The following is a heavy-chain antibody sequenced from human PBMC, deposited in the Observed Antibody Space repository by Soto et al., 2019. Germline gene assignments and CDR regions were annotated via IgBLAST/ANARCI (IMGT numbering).Heavy chain of an antibody. J-gene: IGHJ5*02. Sequence: SETLSLTCTVSGGSFSSYYWSWIRQPPGKGLEWIGYIYHTGTTDYNPSLKGRVTISVDTSKNQFSLKLNSVSAADTAVYYCARAENQMLWAWFDPWGQGTLVTVSS. D-gene: IGHD2-2*01. CDR3: ARAENQMLWAWFDP. CDR2: IYHTGTT. CDR1: GGSFSSYY. V-gene: IGHV4-59*01.